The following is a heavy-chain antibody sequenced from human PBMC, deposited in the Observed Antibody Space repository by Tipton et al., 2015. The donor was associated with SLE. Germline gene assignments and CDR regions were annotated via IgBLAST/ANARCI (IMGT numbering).Heavy chain of an antibody. CDR1: GYSFTSYW. J-gene: IGHJ3*02. V-gene: IGHV5-51*01. CDR2: IYPGDSDT. D-gene: IGHD6-19*01. Sequence: VQLVQSGAEVKKPGESLRISCKGSGYSFTSYWISWVRQMPGKGLEWMGIIYPGDSDTRYSPSFQGQVTISADKSISTAYLQWSSLKASDTAMYYCARGRIGAVAGTVDAFDSWGQGKMVTVAS. CDR3: ARGRIGAVAGTVDAFDS.